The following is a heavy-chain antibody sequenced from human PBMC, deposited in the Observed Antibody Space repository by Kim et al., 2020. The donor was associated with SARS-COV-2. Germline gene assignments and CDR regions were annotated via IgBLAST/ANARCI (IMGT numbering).Heavy chain of an antibody. D-gene: IGHD5-18*01. Sequence: SETLSLTCAVYGGSFSGYYWSWIRQPPGKGLEWIGEINHSGSTNYNPSLKSRVTISVDTSKNQFSLKLSSVTAADTAVYYCARGRKGSYGYWFDPWGQGT. J-gene: IGHJ5*02. V-gene: IGHV4-34*01. CDR1: GGSFSGYY. CDR2: INHSGST. CDR3: ARGRKGSYGYWFDP.